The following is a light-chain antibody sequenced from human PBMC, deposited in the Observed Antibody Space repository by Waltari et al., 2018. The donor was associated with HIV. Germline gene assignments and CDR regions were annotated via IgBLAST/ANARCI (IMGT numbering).Light chain of an antibody. J-gene: IGLJ3*02. CDR3: CSYADDYTWV. V-gene: IGLV2-11*01. CDR2: DVN. Sequence: QSALTQPRSVSGSPGQSVTISCTGTSSDVGDYHYFPWYQQHPGKAPKLMIFDVNKRPSGVPDRFSGSKSGNTASLTISGLQAEDEADYYCCSYADDYTWVFGGGTKLTVL. CDR1: SSDVGDYHY.